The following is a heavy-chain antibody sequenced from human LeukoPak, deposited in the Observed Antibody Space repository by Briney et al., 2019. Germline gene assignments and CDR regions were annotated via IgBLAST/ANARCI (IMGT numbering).Heavy chain of an antibody. V-gene: IGHV3-33*06. Sequence: PGRSLRLSCAASGFTFSSYGMHWVRQAPGKGLEWVAVIWYDGSNKYYADSVKGRFTISRDNSKNTLYLQMNSLRAEDTAVYYCAEQVLGIAAAGTSDWYFDLWGRGTLVTVSS. CDR1: GFTFSSYG. CDR2: IWYDGSNK. D-gene: IGHD6-13*01. CDR3: AEQVLGIAAAGTSDWYFDL. J-gene: IGHJ2*01.